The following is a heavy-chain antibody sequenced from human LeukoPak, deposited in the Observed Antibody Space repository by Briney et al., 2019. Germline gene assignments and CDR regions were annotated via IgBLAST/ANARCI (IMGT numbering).Heavy chain of an antibody. D-gene: IGHD3-10*01. CDR3: ARGGTLWFGESRFDY. CDR1: GFTFSSYA. CDR2: ISYDGSNK. Sequence: GGSLRLSCAASGFTFSSYAMHWVRQAPGKGLEWVAVISYDGSNKYYADSVKGRFTISRDNAKNSLYLQMNSLRAEDTAVYHCARGGTLWFGESRFDYWGQGTLVTVSS. J-gene: IGHJ4*02. V-gene: IGHV3-30-3*01.